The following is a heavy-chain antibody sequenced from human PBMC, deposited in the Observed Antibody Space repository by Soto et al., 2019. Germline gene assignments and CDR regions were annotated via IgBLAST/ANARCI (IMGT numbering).Heavy chain of an antibody. CDR2: INPNSGGT. CDR1: GGTFSSYA. J-gene: IGHJ6*02. V-gene: IGHV1-2*04. D-gene: IGHD6-6*01. CDR3: ARDLEQLVLSSGYYYGMDV. Sequence: ASVKVSCKASGGTFSSYAISWVRQAPGQGLEWMGWINPNSGGTNYAQKFQGWVTMTRDTSISTAYMELSRLRSDDTAVYYCARDLEQLVLSSGYYYGMDVWGQGTTVTVSS.